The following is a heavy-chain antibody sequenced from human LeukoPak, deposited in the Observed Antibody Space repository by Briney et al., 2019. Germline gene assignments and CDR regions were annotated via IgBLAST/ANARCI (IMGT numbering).Heavy chain of an antibody. CDR1: GGSISSSNW. CDR3: ASWLQLRLYGLDV. Sequence: PSETLSLTCAVSGGSISSSNWWSWIRQPPGKGLEWIGEINHSGSTSYNPSLKSRVTMSVDTSKNQFSLKLNSVTATDTAVYYCASWLQLRLYGLDVWGQGTTVTVSS. CDR2: INHSGST. V-gene: IGHV4-4*02. D-gene: IGHD5-24*01. J-gene: IGHJ6*02.